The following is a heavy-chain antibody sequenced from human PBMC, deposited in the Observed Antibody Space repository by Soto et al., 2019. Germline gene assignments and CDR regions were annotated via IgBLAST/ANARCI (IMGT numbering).Heavy chain of an antibody. CDR3: AKVGGKQLGNYYYSGMDV. CDR1: GFTFSSYA. J-gene: IGHJ6*02. Sequence: EVQLLESGGGLAQPGGSLTLSCAASGFTFSSYAMSWVRQAPGKGLEWVSAISGSGGSTHYADSVKGRFTVSRDNSKNTLYLQMNSLRAEDTAVYYCAKVGGKQLGNYYYSGMDVWGQGTRVTVYS. CDR2: ISGSGGST. D-gene: IGHD6-6*01. V-gene: IGHV3-23*01.